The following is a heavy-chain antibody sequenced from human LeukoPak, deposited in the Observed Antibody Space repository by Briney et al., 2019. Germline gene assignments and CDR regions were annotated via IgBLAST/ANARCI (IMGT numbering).Heavy chain of an antibody. D-gene: IGHD5-18*01. V-gene: IGHV1-2*02. CDR3: ARSAYNYGYVYFDH. CDR1: GYTFTGCF. Sequence: GASLRVSCTASGYTFTGCFIHYVRQAPGQGLEWRGWIDPNSDNITYSETLKDRVTMTRDTSTNPAYMELGWLTSDDTAVYYCARSAYNYGYVYFDHWGQGTLVIASS. CDR2: IDPNSDNI. J-gene: IGHJ4*02.